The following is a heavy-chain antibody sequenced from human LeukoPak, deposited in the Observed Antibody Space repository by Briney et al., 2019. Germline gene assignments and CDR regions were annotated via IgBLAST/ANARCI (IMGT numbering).Heavy chain of an antibody. CDR2: IRSKANSYAT. CDR1: GLTFSGSA. V-gene: IGHV3-73*01. CDR3: TRAMTTVTTEDY. J-gene: IGHJ4*02. Sequence: PGGSLRLSCAASGLTFSGSAMHWVRQASGKGLEWVGRIRSKANSYATAYAASVKGRFSISRDDSKNTAYLQMNSLKTEDTAVYYCTRAMTTVTTEDYWGQGTLVTVSS. D-gene: IGHD4-17*01.